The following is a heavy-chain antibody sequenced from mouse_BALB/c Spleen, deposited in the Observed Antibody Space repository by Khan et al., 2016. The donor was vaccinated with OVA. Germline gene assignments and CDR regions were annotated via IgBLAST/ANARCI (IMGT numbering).Heavy chain of an antibody. V-gene: IGHV1-20*02. CDR2: INPHIGET. Sequence: MQLVESGPELVKPGASVKISCKASGYSFTSYFMNWVMQSPGKSLEWIGRINPHIGETFYNQKFMDKTTLTVDESSSTAHMELRSLASEDSAVYYCSRESGSSFDYWGQGTTVTVSA. J-gene: IGHJ2*01. CDR3: SRESGSSFDY. D-gene: IGHD1-3*01. CDR1: GYSFTSYF.